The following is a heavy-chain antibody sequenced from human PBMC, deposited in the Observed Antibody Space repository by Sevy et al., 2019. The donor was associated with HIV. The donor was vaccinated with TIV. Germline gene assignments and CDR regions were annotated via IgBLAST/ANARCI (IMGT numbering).Heavy chain of an antibody. D-gene: IGHD1-1*01. V-gene: IGHV3-30*03. J-gene: IGHJ6*02. CDR2: ISYDGSNK. Sequence: GGSLRLSCAASGFTFRNYGMHWVRQAPGKGLEWMASISYDGSNKYFVDSVKGRFSISRDNSKNTVYVQMNSLRVEDTAVYYCARDADDPPGGMDVWGQGTTVTVSS. CDR1: GFTFRNYG. CDR3: ARDADDPPGGMDV.